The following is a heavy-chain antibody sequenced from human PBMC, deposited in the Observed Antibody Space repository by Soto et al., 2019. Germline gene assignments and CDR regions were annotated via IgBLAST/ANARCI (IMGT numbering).Heavy chain of an antibody. V-gene: IGHV3-21*01. D-gene: IGHD3-10*01. CDR1: GFTFSSYS. CDR3: AREGSSPRYYYGSGSLSAAFDI. Sequence: GGSLRLSCAASGFTFSSYSMNWVRQAPGKGLEWVSSISSSSSYIYYADSVKGRFTISRDNAKNSLYLQMNSLRAEDTAVYYCAREGSSPRYYYGSGSLSAAFDIWGQGTMVTVSS. J-gene: IGHJ3*02. CDR2: ISSSSSYI.